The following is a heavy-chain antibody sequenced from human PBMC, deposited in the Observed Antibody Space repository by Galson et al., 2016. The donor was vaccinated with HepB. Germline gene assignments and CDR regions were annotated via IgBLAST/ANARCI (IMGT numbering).Heavy chain of an antibody. CDR3: ARGFALPS. CDR1: GDSVSNEDTV. Sequence: CALSGDSVSNEDTVWTWIRQSPSRGLEWLGRTSFLSPTWSFASAVSVKNRIPVTPDTSKNQFSLRLTSVTPEDTATYYCARGFALPSWGQGTLVAVAS. CDR2: TSFLSPTWSF. V-gene: IGHV6-1*01. J-gene: IGHJ5*02.